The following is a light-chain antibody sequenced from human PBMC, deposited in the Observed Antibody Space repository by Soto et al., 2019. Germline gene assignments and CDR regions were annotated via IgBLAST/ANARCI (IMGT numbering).Light chain of an antibody. CDR2: DVS. V-gene: IGLV2-14*03. CDR1: SSDVGGSDY. CDR3: FSSTTRSTSHVV. J-gene: IGLJ2*01. Sequence: QSALTQPASVSGSPGQSITISCTGTSSDVGGSDYVSWYQQLPGKAPKLIISDVSIRPSGVSNRFSGSKSGNTASLTISGLQAEDEADYYCFSSTTRSTSHVVFGGGTKLTVL.